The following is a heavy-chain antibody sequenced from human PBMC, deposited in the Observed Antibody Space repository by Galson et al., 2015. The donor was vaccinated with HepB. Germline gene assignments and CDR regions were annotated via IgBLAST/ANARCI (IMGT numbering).Heavy chain of an antibody. D-gene: IGHD2-2*01. V-gene: IGHV3-30*18. J-gene: IGHJ6*02. CDR1: GFTFSSYG. Sequence: LRLSCAASGFTFSSYGMHWVRQAPGKGLEWVAVISYDGSNKYYADSVKGRFTISRDNSKNTLYLQMNSLRAEDTAVYYCAKGGYYCSSTSCYKYGMDVWGQGTTVTVSS. CDR3: AKGGYYCSSTSCYKYGMDV. CDR2: ISYDGSNK.